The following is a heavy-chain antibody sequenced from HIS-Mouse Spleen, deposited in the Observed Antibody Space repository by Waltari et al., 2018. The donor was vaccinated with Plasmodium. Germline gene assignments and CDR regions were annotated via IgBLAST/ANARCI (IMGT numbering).Heavy chain of an antibody. J-gene: IGHJ4*02. D-gene: IGHD1-7*01. CDR3: SRDRITGTSYFDY. CDR1: GGSISSSSYY. V-gene: IGHV4-39*07. Sequence: QLQLQESGPGLVKPSETLSLTCTVSGGSISSSSYYWGWIRQPPGKGLEWLGSIYYSGSTNTNPTLKSRVTISVDTSKNQFSLKLSSVTAADTAVDYCSRDRITGTSYFDYWGQGTLVTVSS. CDR2: IYYSGST.